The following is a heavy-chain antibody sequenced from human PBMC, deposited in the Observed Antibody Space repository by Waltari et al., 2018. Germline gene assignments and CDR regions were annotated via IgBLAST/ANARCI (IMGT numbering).Heavy chain of an antibody. CDR3: AKLLWFRDDYFDY. J-gene: IGHJ4*02. CDR2: IRYDGSNK. Sequence: QVQLVESGGGVVQPGGSLRLSCAASGFTFSSYGMHWVRQAPGKGLEWVAFIRYDGSNKYYADSVKGRFTISRDNSKNTLYLQMNSLRAEETAVYYCAKLLWFRDDYFDYWGQGTLVTVSS. V-gene: IGHV3-30*02. CDR1: GFTFSSYG. D-gene: IGHD3-10*01.